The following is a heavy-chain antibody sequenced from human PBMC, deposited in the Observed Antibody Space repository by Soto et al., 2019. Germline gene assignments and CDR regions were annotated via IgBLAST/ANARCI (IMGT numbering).Heavy chain of an antibody. CDR3: AHPRGYGGFDAYDI. CDR2: ISGSGSDT. CDR1: GFTFSTYA. V-gene: IGHV3-23*01. D-gene: IGHD4-17*01. Sequence: GGSLRLSCAASGFTFSTYAMSWVRQAPGKGLEWVSAISGSGSDTYHTDSVKGRFTISRDNSIKTLYLQMNSLRTEDTAVYYCAHPRGYGGFDAYDIWGRGAMVTVSS. J-gene: IGHJ3*02.